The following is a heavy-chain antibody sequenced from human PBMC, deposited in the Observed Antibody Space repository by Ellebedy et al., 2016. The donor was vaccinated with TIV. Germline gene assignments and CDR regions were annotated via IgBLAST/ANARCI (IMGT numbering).Heavy chain of an antibody. Sequence: GGSLRLXXAASGFTFSNYAMAWVRQAPGKGLEWVSSISGSGGSTYYADSVKGRFTISRDNSKDTLYLQMNSLRAEDTAVYYCVSQAGTDYWGQGTLVTVSS. J-gene: IGHJ4*02. CDR2: ISGSGGST. CDR3: VSQAGTDY. CDR1: GFTFSNYA. V-gene: IGHV3-23*01. D-gene: IGHD6-13*01.